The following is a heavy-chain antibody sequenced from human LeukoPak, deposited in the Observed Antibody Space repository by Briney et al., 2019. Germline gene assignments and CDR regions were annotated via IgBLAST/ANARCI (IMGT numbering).Heavy chain of an antibody. V-gene: IGHV4-34*01. D-gene: IGHD6-13*01. CDR2: INHSGST. Sequence: SETLSLTCAVYGGSFSGYYWSWIRQPPGKGLEWIGEINHSGSTNYNPSLKSRVTISVDTSKNQFSLRLSSVTAADTAVYYCARVSYSGSWYPNQPVLYYYYMDVWGKGTTVTVSS. CDR1: GGSFSGYY. J-gene: IGHJ6*03. CDR3: ARVSYSGSWYPNQPVLYYYYMDV.